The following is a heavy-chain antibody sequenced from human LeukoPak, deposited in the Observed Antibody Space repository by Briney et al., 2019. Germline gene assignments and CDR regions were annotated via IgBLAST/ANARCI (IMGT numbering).Heavy chain of an antibody. CDR3: ARDPTQGQFDFWNGCYNFDI. CDR2: IIIVVTYI. D-gene: IGHD3-3*01. V-gene: IGHV3-21*01. Sequence: GGSLRLSCAASGFSLSTYSMSWVRHGQGGRPGWVSSIIIVVTYIHYTDSVKGRFTLSPDNAQRSLCLQISSLRAEDTAVYYCARDPTQGQFDFWNGCYNFDIWGQGTLVTVSS. J-gene: IGHJ4*02. CDR1: GFSLSTYS.